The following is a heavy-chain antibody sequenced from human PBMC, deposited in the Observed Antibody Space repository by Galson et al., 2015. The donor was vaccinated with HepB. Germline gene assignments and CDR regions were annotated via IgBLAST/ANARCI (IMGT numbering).Heavy chain of an antibody. CDR2: ISGSGGST. CDR3: AKDLGYCSSTSCLGWFDP. D-gene: IGHD2-2*01. V-gene: IGHV3-23*01. J-gene: IGHJ5*02. CDR1: GFTFSSYA. Sequence: SLRLSCAASGFTFSSYAMSWVRQAPGKGLEWVSAISGSGGSTYYADSVKGRFTISRDNSKNTLYLQMNSLRAEDTAVYYCAKDLGYCSSTSCLGWFDPWGQGTLVTVSS.